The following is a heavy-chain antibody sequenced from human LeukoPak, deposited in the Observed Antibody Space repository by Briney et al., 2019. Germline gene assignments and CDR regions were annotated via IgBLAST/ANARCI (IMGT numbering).Heavy chain of an antibody. CDR2: ISSSSSYI. CDR1: GFTFSSYS. D-gene: IGHD6-19*01. V-gene: IGHV3-21*01. J-gene: IGHJ4*02. Sequence: GGSLRLSCAASGFTFSSYSMNWVRQAPGKGLEWVSSISSSSSYIYYADSVRGRFTISRDNAKNSPYLQMNSLRAEDTAVYYCARGTAVAASWGQGTLVTVSS. CDR3: ARGTAVAAS.